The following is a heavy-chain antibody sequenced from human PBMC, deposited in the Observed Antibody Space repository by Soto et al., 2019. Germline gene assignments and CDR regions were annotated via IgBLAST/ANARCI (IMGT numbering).Heavy chain of an antibody. D-gene: IGHD5-18*01. V-gene: IGHV3-30*18. CDR3: AKAPGQQWIHRFDP. CDR2: ISYDGSNK. Sequence: PGGSLRLSCEASGFTFSSYGMHWFRQTPGKGLEWVAFISYDGSNKYYGDSVKGRFTISKDDSKNTLYLQMNSLRAEDTAVYYCAKAPGQQWIHRFDPWGQGTLVTVSS. CDR1: GFTFSSYG. J-gene: IGHJ5*02.